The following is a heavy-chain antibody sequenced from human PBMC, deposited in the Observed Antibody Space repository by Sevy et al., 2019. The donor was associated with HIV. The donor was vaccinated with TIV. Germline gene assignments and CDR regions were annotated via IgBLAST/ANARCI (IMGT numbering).Heavy chain of an antibody. V-gene: IGHV3-23*01. CDR3: AGGRYDSSGSFDAFDI. CDR1: GFTFSSYA. CDR2: IFGSGGGT. Sequence: GGSLRLSCVASGFTFSSYAMNWVRQAPGKGLEWVSTIFGSGGGTYYADSVKGPFTISRDNSKNTLYLQMNSLSAEDTAVYYCAGGRYDSSGSFDAFDIWGQGTMVTVSS. J-gene: IGHJ3*02. D-gene: IGHD3-22*01.